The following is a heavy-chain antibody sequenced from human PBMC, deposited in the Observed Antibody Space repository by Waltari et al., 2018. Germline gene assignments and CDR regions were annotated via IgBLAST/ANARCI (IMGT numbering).Heavy chain of an antibody. CDR1: GFTVSSNY. Sequence: EVQLVESGGGLIQPGGSLRLSCAASGFTVSSNYMSWVRQAPGKGLEWVSVIYSGGSTYYADSVKGRFTISRDNSKNTLYLQMNSLRAEDTAVYYCARDIGPNPGDYYYGMDVWGQGTTVTVSS. D-gene: IGHD3-16*02. CDR2: IYSGGST. V-gene: IGHV3-53*01. CDR3: ARDIGPNPGDYYYGMDV. J-gene: IGHJ6*02.